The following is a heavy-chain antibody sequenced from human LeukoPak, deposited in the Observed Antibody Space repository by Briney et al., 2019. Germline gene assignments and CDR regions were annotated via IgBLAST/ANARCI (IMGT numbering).Heavy chain of an antibody. CDR3: ARNSRRRLQRPKGIVGATTLDY. J-gene: IGHJ4*02. Sequence: SETLSLTCTVSGDSISSGDYYWSWIRQPAGKGLEWIGRISSSGSTNYNPSLKSRVTISVDTSKNQFSLKLSSVTAADTAVYYCARNSRRRLQRPKGIVGATTLDYWGQGTLVTVSS. V-gene: IGHV4-61*02. CDR2: ISSSGST. CDR1: GDSISSGDYY. D-gene: IGHD1-26*01.